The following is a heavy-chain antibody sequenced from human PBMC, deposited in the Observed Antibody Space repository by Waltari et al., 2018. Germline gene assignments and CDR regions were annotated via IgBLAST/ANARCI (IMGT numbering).Heavy chain of an antibody. D-gene: IGHD6-6*01. CDR2: INNGGGSST. J-gene: IGHJ4*02. Sequence: EVQLVESGGGLVQPGASLRLSCAASGFTVSNYYTHWVRQGPGKGLVWISRINNGGGSSTTYAASVKGRFTISKDNAKNTVYLQMNSLRAEDTAVYHCARGGQLALDYWGQGTLVTVSS. V-gene: IGHV3-74*01. CDR3: ARGGQLALDY. CDR1: GFTVSNYY.